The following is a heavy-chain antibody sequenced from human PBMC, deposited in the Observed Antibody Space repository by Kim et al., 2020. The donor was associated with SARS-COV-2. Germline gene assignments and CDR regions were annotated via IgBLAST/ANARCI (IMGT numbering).Heavy chain of an antibody. CDR3: ARSVTMVRGVIIYYYYGM. V-gene: IGHV4-34*01. CDR2: INHSGST. D-gene: IGHD3-10*01. J-gene: IGHJ6*01. CDR1: GGSFSGYY. Sequence: SETLSLTCAVYGGSFSGYYWSWIRQPPGKGLEWIGEINHSGSTNYNPSLKSRVTISVDTSKNQFSLKLSSVTAAATAVYYCARSVTMVRGVIIYYYYGM.